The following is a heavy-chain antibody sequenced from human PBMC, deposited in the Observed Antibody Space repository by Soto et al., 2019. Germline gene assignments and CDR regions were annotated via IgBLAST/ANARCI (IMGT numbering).Heavy chain of an antibody. D-gene: IGHD7-27*01. CDR3: AKGTGIVYY. CDR2: ISYDGSNK. J-gene: IGHJ4*02. CDR1: GFTFSSYG. V-gene: IGHV3-30*18. Sequence: GGSLRLSCAASGFTFSSYGMHWVRQAPGKGLEWVAVISYDGSNKYYADSVKGRFTISRDNSKNTLYLQMNSLRAEDTAVYYCAKGTGIVYYWGQGTLVTVSS.